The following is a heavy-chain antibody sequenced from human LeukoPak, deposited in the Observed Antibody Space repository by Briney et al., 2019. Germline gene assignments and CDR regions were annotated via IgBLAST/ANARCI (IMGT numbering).Heavy chain of an antibody. V-gene: IGHV4-4*07. D-gene: IGHD6-19*01. CDR1: DGSITTYY. Sequence: SETLSLTCTVSDGSITTYYWNWSRQPAGKGLEFIGRIYSSGTTNYNPSLKSRVTMSVDTSKNQFSLELSSVTAADTAVYYCARGAPVAGHDAFDIWGQGTLVTVSS. CDR3: ARGAPVAGHDAFDI. CDR2: IYSSGTT. J-gene: IGHJ3*02.